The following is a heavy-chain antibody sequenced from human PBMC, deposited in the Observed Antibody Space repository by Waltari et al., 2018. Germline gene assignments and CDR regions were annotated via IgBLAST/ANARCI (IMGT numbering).Heavy chain of an antibody. Sequence: QVQLQQWGAGLLKPSETLSLTCAVYGGSFSGYYWSWIRQPPGKGLEWIGEINHSGSTNYNPSLKSRVTRSVDTSKNQFSLKLSSVTAADTAVYYCARGRGGYSSSWYYYWGQGTLVTVSS. J-gene: IGHJ4*02. V-gene: IGHV4-34*01. D-gene: IGHD6-13*01. CDR3: ARGRGGYSSSWYYY. CDR1: GGSFSGYY. CDR2: INHSGST.